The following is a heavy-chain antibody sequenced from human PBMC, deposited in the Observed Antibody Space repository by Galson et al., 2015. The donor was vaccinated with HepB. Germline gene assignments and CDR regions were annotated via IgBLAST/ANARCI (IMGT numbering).Heavy chain of an antibody. D-gene: IGHD6-19*01. Sequence: CAISGDSVSRNSAAWNWIRQSPSRGLEWLGRTYYRSKWYHDYAASVKSRITINPDTSKNQFSLQLNSVTPEDTAVYYCARADFTAVAGTVFDLWGQGTLVTVPS. CDR3: ARADFTAVAGTVFDL. J-gene: IGHJ5*02. CDR1: GDSVSRNSAA. CDR2: TYYRSKWYH. V-gene: IGHV6-1*01.